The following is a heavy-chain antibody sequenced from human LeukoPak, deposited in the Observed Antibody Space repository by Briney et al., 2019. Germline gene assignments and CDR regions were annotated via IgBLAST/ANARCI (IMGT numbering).Heavy chain of an antibody. D-gene: IGHD6-19*01. V-gene: IGHV3-48*01. CDR3: ARDLPDLYSSGWTSFDY. Sequence: GGSLRLSCAASGFTFSSYSMNWVRQAPGKGLEWVSYISSSSSTIYYADSVKGRFTISRDNAKNPLYLQMNSLRAEDTAVYYCARDLPDLYSSGWTSFDYWGQGTLVTVSS. CDR1: GFTFSSYS. CDR2: ISSSSSTI. J-gene: IGHJ4*02.